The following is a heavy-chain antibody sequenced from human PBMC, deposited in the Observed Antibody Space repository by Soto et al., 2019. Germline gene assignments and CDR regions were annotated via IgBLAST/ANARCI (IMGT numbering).Heavy chain of an antibody. CDR3: GCGKTQYFFDL. V-gene: IGHV4-4*02. D-gene: IGHD1-26*01. CDR2: ISHTGTT. CDR1: GDSISGSQW. Sequence: SETLSLTCAVSGDSISGSQWWSWVRLPPGKGLEWIGEISHTGTTNYNPSLKSRVTMSVDKPKNQFSLNLTSMTAADTAVYYCGCGKTQYFFDLWGQGNLVTVSS. J-gene: IGHJ4*02.